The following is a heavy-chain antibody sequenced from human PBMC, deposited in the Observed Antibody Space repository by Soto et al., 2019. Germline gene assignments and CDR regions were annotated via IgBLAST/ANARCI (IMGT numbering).Heavy chain of an antibody. CDR2: ISYDGSNK. CDR3: AKGSTAMTYCDY. CDR1: GLTFSSYG. Sequence: QVQLVESGGGVVQPGRSLRLSCAASGLTFSSYGMHWVRQAPGKGLEWVAVISYDGSNKYYADSVKGRFTISRDNSKNALYLQMSSLRAEDTAVYYCAKGSTAMTYCDYWGQGTLVTVSS. J-gene: IGHJ4*02. D-gene: IGHD5-18*01. V-gene: IGHV3-30*18.